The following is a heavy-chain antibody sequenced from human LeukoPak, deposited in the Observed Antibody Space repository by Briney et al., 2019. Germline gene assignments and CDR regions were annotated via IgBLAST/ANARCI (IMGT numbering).Heavy chain of an antibody. J-gene: IGHJ4*02. CDR2: ISYDGSNK. D-gene: IGHD3-22*01. V-gene: IGHV3-30-3*01. CDR3: ARGTVVVITTGYYFDY. CDR1: GFTFSSYA. Sequence: GGSLRLSCAASGFTFSSYAMHWVRQAPGKGLEWVAVISYDGSNKYYADSVKGRFTISRDNSKNTLYLQMNSLRAEDTAVYYCARGTVVVITTGYYFDYWGQGTLVTVSS.